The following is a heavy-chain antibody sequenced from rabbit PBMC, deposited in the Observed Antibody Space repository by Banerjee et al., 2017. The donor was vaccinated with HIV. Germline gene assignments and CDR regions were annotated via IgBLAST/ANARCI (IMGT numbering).Heavy chain of an antibody. D-gene: IGHD7-1*01. Sequence: QEQLVESGGDLVKPGASLTLTCTASGFSFSSNYYMCWVRQAPGKGLEWIGCIYTGSGGTWYATWAKGRFIISKTSSTTVTLQMTSLTAADTATYFCARGDSNGIDWGDLWGPGTLVTVS. CDR2: IYTGSGGT. CDR3: ARGDSNGIDWGDL. CDR1: GFSFSSNYY. V-gene: IGHV1S45*01. J-gene: IGHJ6*01.